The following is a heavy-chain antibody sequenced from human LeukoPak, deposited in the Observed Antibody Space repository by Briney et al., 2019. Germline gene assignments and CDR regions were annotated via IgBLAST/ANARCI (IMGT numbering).Heavy chain of an antibody. D-gene: IGHD3-10*01. CDR1: GFTFSSYS. V-gene: IGHV3-21*01. CDR3: ASTGVRGVSYFDY. Sequence: GGSLRLSCAASGFTFSSYSMNWVRQAPGKGLEWVSSISSSSSYIYYADSVKGRFTISRDNAENSLYLQMNSLRAEDTAVYYCASTGVRGVSYFDYWGQGTLVTVSS. J-gene: IGHJ4*02. CDR2: ISSSSSYI.